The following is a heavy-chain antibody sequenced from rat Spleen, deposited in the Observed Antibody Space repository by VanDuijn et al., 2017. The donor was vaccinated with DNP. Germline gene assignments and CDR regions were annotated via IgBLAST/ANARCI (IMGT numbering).Heavy chain of an antibody. J-gene: IGHJ3*01. CDR1: GFTFSDYN. V-gene: IGHV5S10*01. CDR2: LTYDGSRT. D-gene: IGHD1-10*01. CDR3: ATRGDNSWFAY. Sequence: EVQLVESGGDLVQSGRSLKVSCAASGFTFSDYNMAWVRQAPKKGLEWVATLTYDGSRTYGRDDVKGRFTISRDNAKNTQYLQMDSLRSEDTATYYCATRGDNSWFAYWGQGSLVTVSS.